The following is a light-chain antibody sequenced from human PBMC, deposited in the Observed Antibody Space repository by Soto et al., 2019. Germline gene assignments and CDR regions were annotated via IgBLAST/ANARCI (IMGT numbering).Light chain of an antibody. CDR3: QQYNHWPLT. Sequence: EIVLTQSPATLSVSPGERATLCCRSSQTISSSYLAWYQQKPGQAPRLLIFGASTRATGITARFSGSGSATEFTLTISSLQSEDFAVYYCQQYNHWPLTFGEGTKVDIK. J-gene: IGKJ4*01. V-gene: IGKV3-15*01. CDR1: QTISSSY. CDR2: GAS.